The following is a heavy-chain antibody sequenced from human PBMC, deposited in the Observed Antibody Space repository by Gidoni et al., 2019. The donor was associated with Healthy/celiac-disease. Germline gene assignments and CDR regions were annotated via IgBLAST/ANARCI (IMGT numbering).Heavy chain of an antibody. CDR1: GGSISSSSYY. J-gene: IGHJ4*02. CDR3: ARHDGGSYSPFDY. V-gene: IGHV4-39*01. D-gene: IGHD1-26*01. CDR2: IYYSGST. Sequence: QLQLQESGPGLVKPSETLSLTCTVSGGSISSSSYYWGWIRQPPGKGLEWIGSIYYSGSTYYNPSLKSRVTISVDTSKNQFSLKLSSVTAADTAVYYCARHDGGSYSPFDYWGQGTLVTVSS.